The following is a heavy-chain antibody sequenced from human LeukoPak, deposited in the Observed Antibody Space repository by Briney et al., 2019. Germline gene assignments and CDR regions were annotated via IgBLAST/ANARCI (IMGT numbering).Heavy chain of an antibody. CDR2: ISGSGGST. CDR1: GFTFSSYA. D-gene: IGHD3-10*01. V-gene: IGHV3-23*01. J-gene: IGHJ4*02. CDR3: AKGYGSGSYLADY. Sequence: PGGSLRLSCAASGFTFSSYAMNWVRQAPGKGLEWVSAISGSGGSTYNADSVKGRFTISRDNSKNTLYLQMNSLRAEDTAVYYCAKGYGSGSYLADYWGQGTLVTVSS.